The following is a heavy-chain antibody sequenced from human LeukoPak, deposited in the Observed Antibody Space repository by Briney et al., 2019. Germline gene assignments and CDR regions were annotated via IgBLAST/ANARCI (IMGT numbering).Heavy chain of an antibody. CDR3: AKGGYFDFEN. J-gene: IGHJ3*01. CDR2: ISRSGST. CDR1: GFTFSTYD. V-gene: IGHV3-23*01. D-gene: IGHD3-9*01. Sequence: GGSLRLSCAASGFTFSTYDMQWVRQAPGMGLEWVSGISRSGSTYYTDSVEGRFTISRDNSKNTLDLQMNSLRAEDTAVYYCAKGGYFDFENWGQGTMVTVSS.